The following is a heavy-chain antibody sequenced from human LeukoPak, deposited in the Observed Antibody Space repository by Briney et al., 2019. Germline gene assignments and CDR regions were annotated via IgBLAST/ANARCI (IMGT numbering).Heavy chain of an antibody. CDR2: INPNSGGT. V-gene: IGHV1-2*02. CDR1: GYTFSGYY. CDR3: ARFYDSSGLVAFDI. J-gene: IGHJ3*02. Sequence: ASVKVSCKASGYTFSGYYIHWVRQAPGQGLEWMGWINPNSGGTNYAQKFQGRVTMTRDTSISTAYMELSRLRPDDTAVYYCARFYDSSGLVAFDIWGQGTMVTVSS. D-gene: IGHD3-22*01.